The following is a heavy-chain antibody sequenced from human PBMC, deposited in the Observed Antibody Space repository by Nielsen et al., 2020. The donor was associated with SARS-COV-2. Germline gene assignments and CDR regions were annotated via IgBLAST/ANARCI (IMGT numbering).Heavy chain of an antibody. CDR2: INTDGSGT. Sequence: GGSLRLSCAASGFTFSTYWMNWVRQAPGKGLEWVSRINTDGSGTDYADSVKGRFTISRDNSKNTLYLQMSSLRAEDTAIYYCARDDVEPRYCSGGDCHSTYYYYGMDVWDQGTTVTVSS. J-gene: IGHJ6*02. D-gene: IGHD2-15*01. V-gene: IGHV3-74*01. CDR3: ARDDVEPRYCSGGDCHSTYYYYGMDV. CDR1: GFTFSTYW.